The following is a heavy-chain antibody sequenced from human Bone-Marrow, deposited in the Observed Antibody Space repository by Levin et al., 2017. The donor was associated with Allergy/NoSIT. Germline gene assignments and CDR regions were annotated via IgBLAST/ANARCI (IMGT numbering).Heavy chain of an antibody. CDR3: SSGNFD. D-gene: IGHD1-7*01. Sequence: PGGSLRLSCAASGIRFSTDWMHWVRQVPGEGLVWVSRIETDGRTGYADSVKGRFTISRDIAKSTLYLQMNSLRAEDTAIYYCSSGNFDWGQGTLVIVSS. J-gene: IGHJ4*02. V-gene: IGHV3-74*01. CDR2: IETDGRT. CDR1: GIRFSTDW.